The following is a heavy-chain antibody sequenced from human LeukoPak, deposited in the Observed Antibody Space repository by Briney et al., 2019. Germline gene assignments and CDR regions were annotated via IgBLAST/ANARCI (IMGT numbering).Heavy chain of an antibody. D-gene: IGHD3-10*01. J-gene: IGHJ5*01. CDR2: ISGEGGST. V-gene: IGHV3-43*02. Sequence: GGSLSLSCAASGFTFDDYAMHWVRQAPGKGLEWVSFISGEGGSTYYADSVKGRFTISSDNSKNSLYLQMNSLRTEDTALYYCAKESEQELWFGESSSAPWGQGTLVTVSS. CDR3: AKESEQELWFGESSSAP. CDR1: GFTFDDYA.